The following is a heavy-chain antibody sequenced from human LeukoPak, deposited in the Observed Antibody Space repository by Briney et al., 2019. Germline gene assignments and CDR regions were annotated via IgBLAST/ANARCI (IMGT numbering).Heavy chain of an antibody. J-gene: IGHJ4*02. D-gene: IGHD2-15*01. CDR3: ARARRYCSGCSCPFDY. CDR2: FSSSSSTI. CDR1: GFTFSSYS. Sequence: GGSLRLSCAASGFTFSSYSMIWVRHALGKGLELVSYFSSSSSTIYYADSVKGRFTISRDNAKNSLYLQMNSLRAEDTAVYYCARARRYCSGCSCPFDYWGQGTLVTVSS. V-gene: IGHV3-48*01.